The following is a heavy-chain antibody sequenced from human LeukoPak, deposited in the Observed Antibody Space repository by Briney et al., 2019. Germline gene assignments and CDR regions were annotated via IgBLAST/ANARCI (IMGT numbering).Heavy chain of an antibody. CDR3: ARESAEGIAVAGLDY. D-gene: IGHD6-19*01. CDR1: GFTFSSYW. Sequence: GESLRLSCAASGFTFSSYWMSWVRQAPGKGLEWVANIKRDGSEKYYVESVKGRFTISRDNAKNSLYLQMNSLRAEDTAVYYCARESAEGIAVAGLDYWGQGTLVTVSS. CDR2: IKRDGSEK. V-gene: IGHV3-7*01. J-gene: IGHJ4*02.